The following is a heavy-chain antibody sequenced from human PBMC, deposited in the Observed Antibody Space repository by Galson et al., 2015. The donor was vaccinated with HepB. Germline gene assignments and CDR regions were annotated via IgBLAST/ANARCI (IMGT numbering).Heavy chain of an antibody. D-gene: IGHD2-15*01. Sequence: SCKASGYTFTSYDINWVRQATGQGLEWMGWMNPNSGNTGYAQKFQGRVTMTRNTSISTAYMELSSLRSEDTAVYYCARRWELRNYYYYYMDVWGKGTTVTVSS. J-gene: IGHJ6*03. V-gene: IGHV1-8*01. CDR3: ARRWELRNYYYYYMDV. CDR1: GYTFTSYD. CDR2: MNPNSGNT.